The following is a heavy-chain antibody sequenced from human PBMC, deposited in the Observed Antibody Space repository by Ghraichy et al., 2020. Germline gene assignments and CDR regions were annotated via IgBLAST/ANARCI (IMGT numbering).Heavy chain of an antibody. CDR2: IYSGGST. V-gene: IGHV3-53*01. D-gene: IGHD5-18*01. Sequence: GGSLRLSCAASGFTVSSNYMSWVRQAPGKGLEWVSVIYSGGSTYYADSVKGRFTISRDNSKNTLYLQMNSLRAEDTAVYYCASAPTSVDTNAFDTWGQGTMVTVSS. CDR3: ASAPTSVDTNAFDT. CDR1: GFTVSSNY. J-gene: IGHJ3*02.